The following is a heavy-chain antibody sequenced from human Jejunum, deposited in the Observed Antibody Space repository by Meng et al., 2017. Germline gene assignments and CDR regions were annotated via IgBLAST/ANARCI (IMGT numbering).Heavy chain of an antibody. D-gene: IGHD5-18*01. J-gene: IGHJ2*01. CDR3: ARGPYTHGHFWYFDL. V-gene: IGHV4-39*01. CDR1: GGSIRNSVFY. CDR2: IDYTEYT. Sequence: QVQLQESGPGLVKPSETLSLTCTVSGGSIRNSVFYWGWIRQPPGEGPEWLGSIDYTEYTHFNASLKSRVTMSIDTSRKQISLMLSSVTAADTAVYYCARGPYTHGHFWYFDLWGRGTLVTVSS.